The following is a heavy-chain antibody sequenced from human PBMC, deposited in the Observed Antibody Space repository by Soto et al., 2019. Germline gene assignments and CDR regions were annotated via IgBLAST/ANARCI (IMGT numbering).Heavy chain of an antibody. J-gene: IGHJ4*02. V-gene: IGHV4-39*01. CDR2: LCYTGNT. Sequence: SETLSLTCTVSGGSMSTAPYCCDGIRQPPGKGLEWIATLCYTGNTYFNPSLKSRVTISVDSSKNQFSLKLTSVTAADTSVYYCARRIGNYDFFDYWGQGALVTV. CDR3: ARRIGNYDFFDY. CDR1: GGSMSTAPYC. D-gene: IGHD3-3*01.